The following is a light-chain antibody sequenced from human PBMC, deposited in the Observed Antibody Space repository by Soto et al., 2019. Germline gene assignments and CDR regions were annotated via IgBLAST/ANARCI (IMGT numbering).Light chain of an antibody. Sequence: QSVLTQPASVSGSPGQSITISCSGTNTDFGAYDYVSWYQQHPGKAPKLILYDVINRPSGVSDRFSGSKSGNTASLTISGLQAEDEAEYFCSSYSTISNLVFGTGTKLTVL. J-gene: IGLJ1*01. CDR2: DVI. CDR1: NTDFGAYDY. V-gene: IGLV2-14*03. CDR3: SSYSTISNLV.